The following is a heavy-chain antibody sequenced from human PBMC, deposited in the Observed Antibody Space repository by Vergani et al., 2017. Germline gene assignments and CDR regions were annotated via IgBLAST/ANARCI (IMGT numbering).Heavy chain of an antibody. CDR2: IDVYGNRA. CDR3: VRTGYFTGIVCNTRFDC. J-gene: IGHJ5*01. V-gene: IGHV3-74*03. CDR1: GFTFNTYW. Sequence: EVQLVESGGGSVQPGGSLRLSCVASGFTFNTYWMHWVRQVPGKGLMWVARIDVYGNRATYGDFETGRFTISRDNPKNTVFLQMNTLRADDAGVYYCVRTGYFTGIVCNTRFDCWGQGALVTVSS. D-gene: IGHD2-8*02.